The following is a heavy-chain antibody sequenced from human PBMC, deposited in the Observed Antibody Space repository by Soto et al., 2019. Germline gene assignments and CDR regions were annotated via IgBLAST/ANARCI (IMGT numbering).Heavy chain of an antibody. V-gene: IGHV3-7*01. D-gene: IGHD3-22*01. Sequence: SGWSLRLSCAASGFTFSSYWMSWVRQAPGKGLEWVANIKQDGSEKYYVDSVKGRFTISRDNAKNSLYLQMNSLRAEDTAVYYCARDVYYYDTSGPLRFDTWGQRTLVTVSA. CDR3: ARDVYYYDTSGPLRFDT. CDR2: IKQDGSEK. CDR1: GFTFSSYW. J-gene: IGHJ5*02.